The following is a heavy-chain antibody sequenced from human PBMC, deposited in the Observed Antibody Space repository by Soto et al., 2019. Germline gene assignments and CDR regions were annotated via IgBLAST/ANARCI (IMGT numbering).Heavy chain of an antibody. V-gene: IGHV4-39*01. Sequence: QLQLQESGPGLVKPSETLSLTCSVSDDSINSAKYYWGWIRQPPGKGLEWIGSVYYRGNAYYNPSLQTRGTISLDKSKSQFSLKLNSVTAADSAVYFCARLEGLATISYYFDVWGPVALVTVSS. CDR1: DDSINSAKYY. CDR2: VYYRGNA. J-gene: IGHJ4*02. CDR3: ARLEGLATISYYFDV. D-gene: IGHD5-12*01.